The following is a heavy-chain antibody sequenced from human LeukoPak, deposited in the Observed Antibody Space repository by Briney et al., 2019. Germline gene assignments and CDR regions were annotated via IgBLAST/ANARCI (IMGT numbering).Heavy chain of an antibody. CDR1: GGTFSSYA. D-gene: IGHD3-22*01. CDR2: IIPSLGIA. CDR3: ARDDDSSLYYFDY. V-gene: IGHV1-69*04. J-gene: IGHJ4*02. Sequence: ASVRVSCKASGGTFSSYAISWVRQAPGQGLEWMGRIIPSLGIANYAQKFQGRVTITADKSTSTAYMELSSLRSEDTAVYYCARDDDSSLYYFDYWGQGTLVTVSS.